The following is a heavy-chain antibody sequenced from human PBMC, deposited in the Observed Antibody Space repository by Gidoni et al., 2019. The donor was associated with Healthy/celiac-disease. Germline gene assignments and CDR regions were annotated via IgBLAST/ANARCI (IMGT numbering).Heavy chain of an antibody. D-gene: IGHD2-21*02. J-gene: IGHJ4*02. Sequence: EVPLVESGGGVVQPGGSLRLSCAASGFTFDDYGMNWVRKAPGKGLEWVLVIRGDGGSTYYADSVKGRFTISRDNSKNSLYLQMNSLRTEDTALYYCAKDWTYCGGDCYSSWWGSVDYWGQGTLVTVSS. CDR1: GFTFDDYG. CDR2: IRGDGGST. V-gene: IGHV3-43*02. CDR3: AKDWTYCGGDCYSSWWGSVDY.